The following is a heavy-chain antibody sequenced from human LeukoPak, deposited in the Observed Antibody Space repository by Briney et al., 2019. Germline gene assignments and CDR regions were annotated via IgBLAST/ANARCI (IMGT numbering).Heavy chain of an antibody. V-gene: IGHV1-3*01. D-gene: IGHD4-23*01. J-gene: IGHJ4*02. CDR1: GYTFTSYA. CDR3: ARDRRYGGNSDIDY. Sequence: ASVKVSCKASGYTFTSYAMHWVRQAPGQRLEWMGWINAGNGNTKYSQKFQGRVTITRDTSASTAYMELSSLRSEDTAVYYCARDRRYGGNSDIDYWGQGTLVTVSS. CDR2: INAGNGNT.